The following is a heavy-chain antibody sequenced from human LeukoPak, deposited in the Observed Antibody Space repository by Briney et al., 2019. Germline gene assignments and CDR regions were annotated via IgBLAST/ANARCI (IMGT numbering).Heavy chain of an antibody. J-gene: IGHJ4*02. CDR1: GFTFSSYA. Sequence: GGSLRLSCAASGFTFSSYALTWVRQVPGKGLEWVSAITTSGGSTHYADSVKGRFTISRDNSKNTLYLQMNSLRAEDTAVYYCAKEYGSGSYYYDYWGQGTLVTVSS. CDR3: AKEYGSGSYYYDY. D-gene: IGHD3-10*01. CDR2: ITTSGGST. V-gene: IGHV3-23*01.